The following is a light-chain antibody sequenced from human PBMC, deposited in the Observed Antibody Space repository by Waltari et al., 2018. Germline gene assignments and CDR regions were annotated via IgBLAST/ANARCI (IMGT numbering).Light chain of an antibody. CDR3: SSYAGNDLVI. CDR1: SSDVGSYNY. V-gene: IGLV2-14*01. CDR2: EVS. Sequence: QSALTQPASVSGSPGQSITISCTGTSSDVGSYNYVSWYQQHPGKAPKLMIYEVSNRPSGLSNRFSGSKSGNTASLTIAERQPEDEADYHCSSYAGNDLVIFGGGTKLTVL. J-gene: IGLJ2*01.